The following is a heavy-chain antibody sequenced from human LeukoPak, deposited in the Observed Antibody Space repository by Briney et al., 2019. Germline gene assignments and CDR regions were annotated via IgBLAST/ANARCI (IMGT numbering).Heavy chain of an antibody. J-gene: IGHJ3*02. CDR1: GFTFSSHT. Sequence: GGSLRLSCAASGFTFSSHTMSWVRQAPGKGLEWVSGNSVKGRFTISRDKFMNTLYLQMNSLRAEDTALYYCARGYSRAAFDIWGQGTVVAVSS. D-gene: IGHD2-15*01. V-gene: IGHV3-23*01. CDR3: ARGYSRAAFDI.